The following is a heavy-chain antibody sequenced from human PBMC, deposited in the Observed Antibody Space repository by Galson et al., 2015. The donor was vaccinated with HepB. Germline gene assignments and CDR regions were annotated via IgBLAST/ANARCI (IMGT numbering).Heavy chain of an antibody. J-gene: IGHJ3*02. CDR2: IYSGGST. CDR3: ASHNWGSYAFDI. D-gene: IGHD7-27*01. Sequence: CAASGFTFSSYGMHWVRQAPGKGLEWVSVIYSGGSTYYADSVKGRFTISRDNSKNTLYLQMNSLRAEDTAVYYCASHNWGSYAFDIWGQGTMVTVSS. CDR1: GFTFSSYG. V-gene: IGHV3-66*04.